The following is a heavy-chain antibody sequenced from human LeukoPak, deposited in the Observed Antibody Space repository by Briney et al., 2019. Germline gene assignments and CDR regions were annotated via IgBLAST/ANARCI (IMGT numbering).Heavy chain of an antibody. J-gene: IGHJ5*02. CDR3: AGCRPRYSIVGATMSFWFDP. V-gene: IGHV1-18*01. Sequence: ASVKVSCKASGYTFTSYGISWVRQAPGQGLEWMGWISAYNGNTNYAQKLQGRVTMTTDTSTSTAYMELRSLRSDDTAVYYCAGCRPRYSIVGATMSFWFDPWGQGTLVTVSS. CDR1: GYTFTSYG. CDR2: ISAYNGNT. D-gene: IGHD1-26*01.